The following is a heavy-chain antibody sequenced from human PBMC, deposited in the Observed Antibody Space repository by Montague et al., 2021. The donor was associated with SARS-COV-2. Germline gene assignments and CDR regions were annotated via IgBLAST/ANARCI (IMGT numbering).Heavy chain of an antibody. J-gene: IGHJ6*02. CDR3: ARDLGSYYGMDV. V-gene: IGHV3-30*04. CDR1: GFTFSSYT. Sequence: SLRLSCAASGFTFSSYTMHWVRQAPGKGLEWVAVISYDGSNKYYADSVKGRFTISRDNSKNTLYLQMNSPRAEDTAVYYCARDLGSYYGMDVWGQGTTVTVSS. CDR2: ISYDGSNK.